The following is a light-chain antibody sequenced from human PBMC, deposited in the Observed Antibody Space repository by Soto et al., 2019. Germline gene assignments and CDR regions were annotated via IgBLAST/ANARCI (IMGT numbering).Light chain of an antibody. CDR3: SSNTSSSPLYV. CDR1: SSDVGDNNY. J-gene: IGLJ1*01. CDR2: DVT. Sequence: QSALTQPASVSGSPGQSITISCTGTSSDVGDNNYVSWYQQHPGKAPKLMIYDVTHRPSGISNRFSGSKSGNTASLTISGRQAEDEADYYCSSNTSSSPLYVFGTGTKVTVL. V-gene: IGLV2-14*01.